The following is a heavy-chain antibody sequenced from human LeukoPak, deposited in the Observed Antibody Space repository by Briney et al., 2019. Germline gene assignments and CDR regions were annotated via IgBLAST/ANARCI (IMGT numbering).Heavy chain of an antibody. J-gene: IGHJ4*02. CDR1: GYNFATYW. V-gene: IGHV5-51*01. CDR2: IYPGDSDT. D-gene: IGHD3-22*01. Sequence: GESLKISCKASGYNFATYWIGWVRQMPGKGLEWMVIIYPGDSDTKYSPSFQGQVAISADKSISTAHLQWSSLKASDTAMYCCARRGDYYDTSGYQTFDYWGQGTLVTVSS. CDR3: ARRGDYYDTSGYQTFDY.